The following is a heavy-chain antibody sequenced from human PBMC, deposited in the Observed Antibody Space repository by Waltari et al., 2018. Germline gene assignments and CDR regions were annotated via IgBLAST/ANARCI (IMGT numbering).Heavy chain of an antibody. V-gene: IGHV3-23*01. Sequence: EVQLSESGGGLVQPGGSLRLSCTTSGFTFSAYGMTWVRQAPGKGWEGVSGLWGSHGGTCYADSVRGRFTMSRDNSKNTLYLEMNSLRGEDTAVYYCAKGEVVGTNFACLRFDSWGQGTLVTVSS. D-gene: IGHD2-15*01. CDR3: AKGEVVGTNFACLRFDS. CDR2: LWGSHGGT. CDR1: GFTFSAYG. J-gene: IGHJ5*01.